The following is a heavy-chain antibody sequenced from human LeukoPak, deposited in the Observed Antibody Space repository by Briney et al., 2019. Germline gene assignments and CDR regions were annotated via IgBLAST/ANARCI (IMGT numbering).Heavy chain of an antibody. Sequence: PGGSLRLSCAASGFTFSSYWMSWVRQAPGKGLEWVANIKQDGSEKYYVDSVKGRFTISRDNAKNSLYLQMNSLRAEDTAVYYCARDPFKLWFGDPARGQGTLGTVSS. V-gene: IGHV3-7*01. D-gene: IGHD3-10*01. CDR1: GFTFSSYW. CDR2: IKQDGSEK. J-gene: IGHJ4*02. CDR3: ARDPFKLWFGDPA.